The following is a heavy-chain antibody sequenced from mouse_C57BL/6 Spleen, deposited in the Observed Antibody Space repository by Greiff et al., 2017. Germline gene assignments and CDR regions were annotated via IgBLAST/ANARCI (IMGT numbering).Heavy chain of an antibody. CDR1: GYTFTSYG. J-gene: IGHJ3*01. CDR3: ASDYYGSSYEAY. CDR2: IYPRSGNT. D-gene: IGHD1-1*01. Sequence: QVQLQQSGAELARPGASVKLSCKASGYTFTSYGISWVKQRTGQGLEWIGEIYPRSGNTYYNEKFKGKATLTADKSSSTAYMVLRSLTSEDSAVYFCASDYYGSSYEAYWGQGTLVTVSA. V-gene: IGHV1-81*01.